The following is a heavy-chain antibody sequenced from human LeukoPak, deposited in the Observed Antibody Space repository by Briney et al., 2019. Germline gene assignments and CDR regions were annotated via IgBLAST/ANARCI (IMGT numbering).Heavy chain of an antibody. CDR1: GYSISSGYY. CDR3: ARDYYDGVLDY. V-gene: IGHV4-38-2*02. Sequence: PSETLSLTCTVSGYSISSGYYWGWIRQPPGKGLEWIGSLYHSGNTYYNPSLKSRVTISVDTSKNQFSLKLSSVTAADTAVYYCARDYYDGVLDYWGQGTLVTVSS. D-gene: IGHD3-22*01. J-gene: IGHJ4*02. CDR2: LYHSGNT.